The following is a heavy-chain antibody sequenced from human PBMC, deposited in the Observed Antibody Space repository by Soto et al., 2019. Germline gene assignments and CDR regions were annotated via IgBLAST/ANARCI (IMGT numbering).Heavy chain of an antibody. CDR2: INHSGST. D-gene: IGHD5-18*01. V-gene: IGHV4-34*01. Sequence: QVQLQQWGAGLLKPSETLSLTCAVYGGSFSGYYWSWIRQPPGKGLEWIGEINHSGSTNYNPSLKSRVTISVDTSKNQFSLKLSSVTAADTAVYYCARALGYTYGHLPIDYWGQGTLVPVSS. CDR1: GGSFSGYY. J-gene: IGHJ4*02. CDR3: ARALGYTYGHLPIDY.